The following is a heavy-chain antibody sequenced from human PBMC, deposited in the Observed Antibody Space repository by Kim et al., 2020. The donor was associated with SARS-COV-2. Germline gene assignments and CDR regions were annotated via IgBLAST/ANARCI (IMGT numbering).Heavy chain of an antibody. CDR2: ISAYNGNT. D-gene: IGHD1-26*01. J-gene: IGHJ3*02. CDR1: GYTFTSYG. CDR3: ARPKVGATQKSAFDI. Sequence: ASVKVSCKASGYTFTSYGISWVRQAPGQGLEWMGWISAYNGNTNYAQKLQGRVTMTTDTSTSTAYMELRSLRSDDTAVYYCARPKVGATQKSAFDIWGQGTMVTVSS. V-gene: IGHV1-18*01.